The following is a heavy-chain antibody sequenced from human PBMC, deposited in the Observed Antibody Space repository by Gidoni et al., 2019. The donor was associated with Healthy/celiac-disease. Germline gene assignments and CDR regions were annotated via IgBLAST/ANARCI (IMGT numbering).Heavy chain of an antibody. V-gene: IGHV3-66*01. J-gene: IGHJ4*02. D-gene: IGHD6-19*01. CDR2: IYSGGST. CDR1: GFTVSSNY. CDR3: ARSGSSGWYGFDY. Sequence: EVQLVESGGGLVQPGGSLRLSCPAAGFTVSSNYMSGVRQAPGKGLEWVSVIYSGGSTYYADSVKGRFTISRDNSKNTLYLQMNSLRAEDTAVYYCARSGSSGWYGFDYWGQGTLVTVSS.